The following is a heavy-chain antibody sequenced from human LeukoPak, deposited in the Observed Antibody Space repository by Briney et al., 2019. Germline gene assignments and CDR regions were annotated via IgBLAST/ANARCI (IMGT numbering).Heavy chain of an antibody. CDR1: AVSMSSGAFY. J-gene: IGHJ3*02. V-gene: IGHV4-30-4*08. CDR2: IYYSGST. Sequence: SQTLSLTCTVSAVSMSSGAFYWHSIRQHPGKSLERIGNIYYSGSTYYNPSLKSRVTISVDRSKNQFSLKLTSVTAADTAVYYCARAFPFDDYGDPDAFDIWGQGTMVTVSS. D-gene: IGHD4-17*01. CDR3: ARAFPFDDYGDPDAFDI.